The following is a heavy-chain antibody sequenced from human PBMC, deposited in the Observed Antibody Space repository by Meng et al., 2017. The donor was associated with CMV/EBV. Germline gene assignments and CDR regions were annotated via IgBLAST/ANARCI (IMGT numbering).Heavy chain of an antibody. CDR1: GGSFSGYY. D-gene: IGHD2-15*01. Sequence: VHLQQWSAGLLKPSETPPLTCAVYGGSFSGYYWSWIRQPPGKGLEWIGEINHSGSTNYNPSLKSRVTISVDTSKNQFSLKLSSVTAADTAVYYCASSLTYPDYWGQGTLVTVSS. V-gene: IGHV4-34*01. J-gene: IGHJ4*02. CDR3: ASSLTYPDY. CDR2: INHSGST.